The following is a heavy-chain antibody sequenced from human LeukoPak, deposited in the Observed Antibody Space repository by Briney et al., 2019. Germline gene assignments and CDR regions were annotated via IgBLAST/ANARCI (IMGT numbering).Heavy chain of an antibody. J-gene: IGHJ4*02. CDR2: IRHDGSYK. V-gene: IGHV3-30*02. Sequence: PGGSLRLSCAASGFTFSSSGMHWIRQAPGKGLEWVAFIRHDGSYKYYADSVKGRFTISRDNSGNTLNLQMNSPRAEDTAVHYCAKGGSSWYPDYWGQGTLVTVSS. CDR3: AKGGSSWYPDY. D-gene: IGHD6-13*01. CDR1: GFTFSSSG.